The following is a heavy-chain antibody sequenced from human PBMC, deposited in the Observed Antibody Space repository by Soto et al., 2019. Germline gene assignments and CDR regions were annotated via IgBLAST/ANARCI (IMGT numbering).Heavy chain of an antibody. CDR3: AKGGASSLPFDY. CDR2: VYYSGST. CDR1: GGSISTYY. J-gene: IGHJ4*02. D-gene: IGHD6-13*01. Sequence: SETLSLTCTVSGGSISTYYWTWIRQPPGKGLEWIGCVYYSGSTNYNPSLKSRVTMSVDTSKNQFSLNLSSVTAADTAVYYCAKGGASSLPFDYWGPGTLVTVSS. V-gene: IGHV4-59*01.